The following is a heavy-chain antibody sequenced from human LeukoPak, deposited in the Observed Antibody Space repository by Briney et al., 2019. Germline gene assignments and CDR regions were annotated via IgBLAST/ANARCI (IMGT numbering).Heavy chain of an antibody. D-gene: IGHD4-23*01. V-gene: IGHV3-9*01. Sequence: GRSLRLSCAASGFTFDDYAMHWVRQAPGKGLAWVSGISWNSGSIGYADSVKGRFTISRDNAKNSLYLQMNSLRAEDTALYYCAKVYGGNQLGAFDIWGQGTMVTVSS. J-gene: IGHJ3*02. CDR3: AKVYGGNQLGAFDI. CDR1: GFTFDDYA. CDR2: ISWNSGSI.